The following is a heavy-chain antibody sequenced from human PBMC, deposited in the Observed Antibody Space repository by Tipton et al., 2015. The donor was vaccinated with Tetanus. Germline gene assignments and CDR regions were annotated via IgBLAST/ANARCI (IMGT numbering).Heavy chain of an antibody. J-gene: IGHJ4*02. CDR2: VYHSGAT. D-gene: IGHD5-12*01. CDR3: ARANNDYPKKGPFDY. CDR1: GGSVRSGDHQ. Sequence: TLSLTCTVSGGSVRSGDHQWNWIRQPPGKEPEWVGHVYHSGATNYHPSLKSRLAISADTSKNQFSLNLRSVITADTAIYYCARANNDYPKKGPFDYWGQGILVIVSS. V-gene: IGHV4-61*08.